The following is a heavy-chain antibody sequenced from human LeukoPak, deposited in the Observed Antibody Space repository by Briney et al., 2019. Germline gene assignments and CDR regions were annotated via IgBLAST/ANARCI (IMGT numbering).Heavy chain of an antibody. CDR2: ISGSGGST. Sequence: GGSLRLSCAASGFTFSSYAMSWVRQAPGKGLEWVSAISGSGGSTYYADSVKGRFTISRDNSKNTLYLQMNSLRPKDTAVYYCARREILGYSSATDAFDIWGQGTMVTVSS. J-gene: IGHJ3*02. V-gene: IGHV3-23*01. D-gene: IGHD5-18*01. CDR3: ARREILGYSSATDAFDI. CDR1: GFTFSSYA.